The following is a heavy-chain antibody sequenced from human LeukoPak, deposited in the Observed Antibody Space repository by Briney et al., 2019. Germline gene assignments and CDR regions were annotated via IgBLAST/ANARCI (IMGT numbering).Heavy chain of an antibody. CDR2: ISGSGGST. V-gene: IGHV3-23*01. D-gene: IGHD2-2*01. Sequence: GGSLRLSCAASGFTFSNYAMSWVRQAPGKGLDWVSAISGSGGSTYYADSVKGRFTISRDNSKNTLYLQMNSLKTEDTAVYYCRVVPAAMRTTSQLNYMDVWGKGTTVTVSS. J-gene: IGHJ6*03. CDR3: RVVPAAMRTTSQLNYMDV. CDR1: GFTFSNYA.